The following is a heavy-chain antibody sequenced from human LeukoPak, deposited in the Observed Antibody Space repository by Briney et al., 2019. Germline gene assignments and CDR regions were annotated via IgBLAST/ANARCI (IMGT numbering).Heavy chain of an antibody. J-gene: IGHJ6*03. V-gene: IGHV4-34*01. Sequence: SETLSLTCAVYGGSFSGYYWGWIRQPPGKGLEWIGEINHSGSTNYKPSLKSRVTISVDTSKNQFSLKLSSVTAADTAVYYCATGRTRSNYYDSSGYSTDYYYMDVWGKGTTVTVSS. CDR3: ATGRTRSNYYDSSGYSTDYYYMDV. D-gene: IGHD3-22*01. CDR2: INHSGST. CDR1: GGSFSGYY.